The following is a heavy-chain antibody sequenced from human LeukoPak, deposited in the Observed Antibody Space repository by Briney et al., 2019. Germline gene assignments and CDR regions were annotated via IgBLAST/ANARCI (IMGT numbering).Heavy chain of an antibody. J-gene: IGHJ3*02. Sequence: ASVKVSCKASGGTFSSYAISWVRQAPGQGLEWMGGIIPIFGTANYAQKFQGRVTITTDESTSTAYMELSSLRSEDTAVYYCAREPEHKSDNSGYFDAFDIWGPGTMVIVSS. D-gene: IGHD3-22*01. CDR2: IIPIFGTA. CDR3: AREPEHKSDNSGYFDAFDI. V-gene: IGHV1-69*05. CDR1: GGTFSSYA.